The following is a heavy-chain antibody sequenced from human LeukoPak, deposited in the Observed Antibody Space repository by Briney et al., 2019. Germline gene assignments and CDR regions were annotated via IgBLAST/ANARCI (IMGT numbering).Heavy chain of an antibody. V-gene: IGHV4-59*01. D-gene: IGHD6-13*01. CDR2: IYYSGST. CDR1: GGSISSYY. Sequence: SETLSLTCAVSGGSISSYYWSWIRQPPGTGLEWIGYIYYSGSTNYNPSLKSRVTISVDTSKNQFSLKLSSVTAADTAVYYCARGMQQLYHFDSWGRGTLVTVS. CDR3: ARGMQQLYHFDS. J-gene: IGHJ4*02.